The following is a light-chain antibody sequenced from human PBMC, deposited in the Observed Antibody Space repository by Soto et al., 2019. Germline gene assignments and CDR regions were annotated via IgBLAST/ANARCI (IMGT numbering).Light chain of an antibody. CDR3: CSYAGIDVV. Sequence: SVLTQPRSVSGSPGQSVTISCTGTSSDVGGYNYVSWYQQHPGKAPKLMIYDVSKRPSGVPDRFSGSKSGNTASLTISGLQAEDEADYYCCSYAGIDVVFGGGTKLTVL. CDR1: SSDVGGYNY. V-gene: IGLV2-11*01. J-gene: IGLJ2*01. CDR2: DVS.